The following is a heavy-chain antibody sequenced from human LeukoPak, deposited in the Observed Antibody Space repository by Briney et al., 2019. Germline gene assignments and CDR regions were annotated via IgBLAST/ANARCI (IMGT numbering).Heavy chain of an antibody. CDR3: ARRGYYYGSGSYYIDAFDI. V-gene: IGHV5-51*01. D-gene: IGHD3-10*01. CDR1: GYILTNNW. Sequence: GESLKISCKISGYILTNNWIGWVRQVPGKGLEWMGIIYPGDSDTRYSPSFQGQVTISADKSISTAYLQWSSLKASDTAIYYCARRGYYYGSGSYYIDAFDIWGQGTMVTVSS. J-gene: IGHJ3*02. CDR2: IYPGDSDT.